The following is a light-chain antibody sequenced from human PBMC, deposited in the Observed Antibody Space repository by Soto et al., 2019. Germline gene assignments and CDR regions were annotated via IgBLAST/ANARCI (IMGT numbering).Light chain of an antibody. CDR3: QNYNEYSRT. J-gene: IGKJ1*01. V-gene: IGKV1-5*01. CDR1: QTISGW. CDR2: NAS. Sequence: DIQMTQSPSTLSASVGDRVTITCRASQTISGWLAWYQQKPGKAPKLLIFNASTLKSGVPSRFSGSGFVTEFTLTISSLQPDDSATYYCQNYNEYSRTFGQGTKVEI.